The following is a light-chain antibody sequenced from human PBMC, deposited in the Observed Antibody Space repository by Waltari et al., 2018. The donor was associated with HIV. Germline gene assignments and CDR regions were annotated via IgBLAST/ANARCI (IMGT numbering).Light chain of an antibody. CDR3: MQSLQGYS. V-gene: IGKV2-28*01. CDR2: LTS. Sequence: EIIMNQTTLSLPITHGESTTISCRSTQTLLYTDGYKYLEWYQQKPGQSPRLLIYLTSTRASGVPDRFSGSGSGTEFTLHISRVEAEDVGTYYCMQSLQGYSFGQGTKLEIK. J-gene: IGKJ2*01. CDR1: QTLLYTDGYKY.